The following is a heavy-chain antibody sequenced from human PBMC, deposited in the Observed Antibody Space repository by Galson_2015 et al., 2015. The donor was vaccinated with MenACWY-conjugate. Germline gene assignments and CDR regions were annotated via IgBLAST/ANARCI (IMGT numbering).Heavy chain of an antibody. V-gene: IGHV2-5*02. CDR1: GFSLSTSGVG. Sequence: PALVKPTQTLTLPCTFSGFSLSTSGVGVGWIRQPPGKALEWLALIYWDDDKRYSPALKSRLTITKDTSKNQVVHTMTKMDPVDTATYYLAHGNFDILTGYYWFDAFDIWGQGTMVIVTS. CDR2: IYWDDDK. CDR3: AHGNFDILTGYYWFDAFDI. J-gene: IGHJ3*02. D-gene: IGHD3-9*01.